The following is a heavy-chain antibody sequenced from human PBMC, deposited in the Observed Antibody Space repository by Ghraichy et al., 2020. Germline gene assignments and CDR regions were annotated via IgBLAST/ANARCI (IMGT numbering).Heavy chain of an antibody. D-gene: IGHD3-22*01. CDR2: INSDGSST. V-gene: IGHV3-74*01. CDR1: GFTFSSYW. J-gene: IGHJ4*02. CDR3: ASPPNYYDSSGYYLH. Sequence: GGSLRLSCAASGFTFSSYWMHWVRQAPGKGLVWVSRINSDGSSTSYADSVKGRFTISRDNAKNTLYLQMNSLRAEDTAVYYCASPPNYYDSSGYYLHWGQGTLVTVSS.